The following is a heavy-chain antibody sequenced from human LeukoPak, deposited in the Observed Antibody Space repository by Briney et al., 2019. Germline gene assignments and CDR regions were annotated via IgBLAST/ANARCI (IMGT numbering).Heavy chain of an antibody. CDR3: VRDLLWAFDI. J-gene: IGHJ3*02. D-gene: IGHD2-21*01. Sequence: GGSLRLSCVASGFTFSTYSINWIRQAPGKGLEWISYITSDSSALSYADSVKGRFTISRDNAKNSLYLHMNSLSDEDTAMYFCVRDLLWAFDIWGQGTVVTVSS. CDR2: ITSDSSAL. CDR1: GFTFSTYS. V-gene: IGHV3-48*02.